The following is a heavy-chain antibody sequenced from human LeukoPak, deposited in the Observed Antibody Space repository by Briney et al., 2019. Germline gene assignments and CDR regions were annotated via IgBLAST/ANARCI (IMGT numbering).Heavy chain of an antibody. J-gene: IGHJ4*02. CDR3: ARHMPEYSSGWYPRVFDY. Sequence: GGSLRLSCAASGFTFSSYAMHWVRQAPGKGLEWMGIIYPGDSDTRYSPSFQGQVTISADKSISTAYLQWSSLKASDTAMYYCARHMPEYSSGWYPRVFDYWGQGTLVTVSS. CDR2: IYPGDSDT. V-gene: IGHV5-51*01. D-gene: IGHD6-19*01. CDR1: GFTFSSYA.